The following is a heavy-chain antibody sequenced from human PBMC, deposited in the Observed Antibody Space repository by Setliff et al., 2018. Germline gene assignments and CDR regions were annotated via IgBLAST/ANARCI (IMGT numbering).Heavy chain of an antibody. CDR2: INVGGTNT. Sequence: LRLSCAASGFTFSSFAMSWVRQAPGKRLEWVSIINVGGTNTYYRDSVKGRFTISRDNSKSTLYLQMNSLRAEDTASYYCARDPNGDYVGAFDPWGQGILVTVSS. CDR1: GFTFSSFA. V-gene: IGHV3-23*01. CDR3: ARDPNGDYVGAFDP. D-gene: IGHD4-17*01. J-gene: IGHJ5*02.